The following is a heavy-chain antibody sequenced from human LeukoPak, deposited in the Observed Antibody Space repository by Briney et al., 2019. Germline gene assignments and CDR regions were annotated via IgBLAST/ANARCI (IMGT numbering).Heavy chain of an antibody. V-gene: IGHV3-11*01. J-gene: IGHJ4*02. CDR2: ISSSGSTI. CDR1: GFTFSDYY. CDR3: AKATPIAAAGYFDF. Sequence: GGSLRLSCAASGFTFSDYYMSWIRQAPGKGLEWVSYISSSGSTIYYADSVKGRFTISRDNAKNSLYLQMNSLRAEDTAIYYCAKATPIAAAGYFDFWGQGTLVTVSS. D-gene: IGHD6-13*01.